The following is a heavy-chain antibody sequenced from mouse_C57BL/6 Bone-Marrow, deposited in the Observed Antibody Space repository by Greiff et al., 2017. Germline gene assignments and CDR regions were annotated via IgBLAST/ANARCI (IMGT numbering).Heavy chain of an antibody. D-gene: IGHD1-1*01. Sequence: VHLVESGPGLVAPSQSLSITCTVSGFSLTSDGVSWVRQPPGKGLEWLGVIWGDGSTNYHSALISRLSISKDNSKSQVFLQLNSLQTEDTATYYCAKPDYGSSDWYFDVWGTETTVTASS. CDR3: AKPDYGSSDWYFDV. CDR2: IWGDGST. J-gene: IGHJ1*03. CDR1: GFSLTSDG. V-gene: IGHV2-3*01.